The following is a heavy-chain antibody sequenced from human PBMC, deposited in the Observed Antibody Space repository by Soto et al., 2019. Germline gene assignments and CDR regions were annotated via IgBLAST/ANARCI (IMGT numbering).Heavy chain of an antibody. CDR2: IWSDGSDK. CDR3: ARRVAQRYAFEM. Sequence: QVQLVESGGGVVQPGRSLRLSCAASGFTFSSYCMHWVRQAPGKGLEWVAVIWSDGSDKYYADSVKGRFTISRDKSKNTLYLQMNSLRAEDTAVSYCARRVAQRYAFEMWGQVTVVTVSS. V-gene: IGHV3-33*01. D-gene: IGHD2-15*01. J-gene: IGHJ3*02. CDR1: GFTFSSYC.